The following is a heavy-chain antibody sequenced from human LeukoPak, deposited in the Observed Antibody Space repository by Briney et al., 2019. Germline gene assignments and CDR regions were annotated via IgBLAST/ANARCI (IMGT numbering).Heavy chain of an antibody. Sequence: SETLSPTCTVSGGSISSYYWSWIRQPPGKGLEWIGYIYYSGSTNYNPSLKSRVTISVDTSKNQFSLKLSSVTAADTAVYYCARASRSSGYYYYFDYWGQGTLVTVSS. D-gene: IGHD3-22*01. CDR3: ARASRSSGYYYYFDY. J-gene: IGHJ4*02. CDR1: GGSISSYY. CDR2: IYYSGST. V-gene: IGHV4-59*08.